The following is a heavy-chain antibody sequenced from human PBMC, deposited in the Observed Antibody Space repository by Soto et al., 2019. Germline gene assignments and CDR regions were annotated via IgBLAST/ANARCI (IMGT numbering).Heavy chain of an antibody. D-gene: IGHD2-8*01. CDR2: ISGSGGST. Sequence: GGSLRGSCAASGFTFSSYAMSWVRQAPGKGLEWVSAISGSGGSTYYADSVKGRFTISRDNSKNTLYLQMNSLRAEDTAVYYCAKDRMGREDSLFGYRGDRTLVPISS. J-gene: IGHJ4*01. CDR1: GFTFSSYA. CDR3: AKDRMGREDSLFGY. V-gene: IGHV3-23*01.